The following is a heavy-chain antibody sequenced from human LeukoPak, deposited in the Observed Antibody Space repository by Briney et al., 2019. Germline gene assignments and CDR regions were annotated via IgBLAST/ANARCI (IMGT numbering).Heavy chain of an antibody. CDR1: GFTFSSYS. CDR3: ARDGGRDLYCSSTSCGY. D-gene: IGHD2-2*01. V-gene: IGHV3-21*01. Sequence: GGSLRLSCAASGFTFSSYSMNWVRQAPGKGLEWVSSISSSSSYIYYADSVKGRFTISRDNAKNSLYLQMNSLRAEDTAVYYCARDGGRDLYCSSTSCGYWGQGTLVTVSS. J-gene: IGHJ4*02. CDR2: ISSSSSYI.